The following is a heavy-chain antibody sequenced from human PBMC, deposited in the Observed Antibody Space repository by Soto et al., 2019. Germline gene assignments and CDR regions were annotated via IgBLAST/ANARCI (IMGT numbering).Heavy chain of an antibody. J-gene: IGHJ6*02. CDR1: GGSISSGGYY. CDR3: ARDHKGMVRAPGLGMEV. Sequence: TLSLTYPVSGGSISSGGYYWSWIRPHPGKGLEWIVYIYYSGSTYYHPSLKSRVTISVDTSKNQFSLKLSSVTAADTAVYYCARDHKGMVRAPGLGMEVWGQGTTVTVSS. CDR2: IYYSGST. D-gene: IGHD3-10*01. V-gene: IGHV4-31*03.